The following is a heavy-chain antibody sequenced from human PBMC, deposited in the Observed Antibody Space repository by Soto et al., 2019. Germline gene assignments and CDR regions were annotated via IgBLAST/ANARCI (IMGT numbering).Heavy chain of an antibody. D-gene: IGHD1-1*01. CDR2: IIPIFGTA. V-gene: IGHV1-69*13. CDR3: ARGGTGTEGYFQH. CDR1: GGTFSSYA. J-gene: IGHJ1*01. Sequence: GASVKVSFKASGGTFSSYAISWVRQAPGQGLEWMGGIIPIFGTANYAQKFQGRVTITADESTSTAYMELSSLRSEDTAVYYCARGGTGTEGYFQHWGQGTLVTVSS.